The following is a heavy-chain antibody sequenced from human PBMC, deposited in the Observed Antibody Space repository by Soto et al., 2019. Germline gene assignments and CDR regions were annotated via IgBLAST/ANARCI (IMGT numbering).Heavy chain of an antibody. CDR1: GFTFSNYW. CDR2: IKQDASET. CDR3: ARDSGPRGYDAFDI. V-gene: IGHV3-7*04. D-gene: IGHD2-8*02. Sequence: EVQVVESGGGLVQPGGSLRLSCAASGFTFSNYWMTWVRQAPGKGLEWVANIKQDASETFYVDSVKGRFTISRDNAKNSRYLQMNSLRAEDTAVYYCARDSGPRGYDAFDIWGQGTMVTVSS. J-gene: IGHJ3*02.